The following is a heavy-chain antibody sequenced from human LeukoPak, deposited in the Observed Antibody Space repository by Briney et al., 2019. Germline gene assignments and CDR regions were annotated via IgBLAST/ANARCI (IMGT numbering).Heavy chain of an antibody. Sequence: GGSLRLSCAASGFTFSSYSMNWVRQAPGKGLEWVSYISSSSSTIYYADFVKGRFTISRDNAKNSLYLQMNSLRVEDTAVYYCARALSYSSSSTAYWGQGTLVTVSS. J-gene: IGHJ4*02. CDR3: ARALSYSSSSTAY. CDR1: GFTFSSYS. D-gene: IGHD6-6*01. V-gene: IGHV3-48*01. CDR2: ISSSSSTI.